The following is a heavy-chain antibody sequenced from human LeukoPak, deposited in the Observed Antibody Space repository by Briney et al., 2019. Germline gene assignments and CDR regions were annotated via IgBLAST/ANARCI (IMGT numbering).Heavy chain of an antibody. CDR3: ARGGYSSGWYGALYY. CDR1: GGTFSSYA. Sequence: SVKVSCKASGGTFSSYAISWVRQAPGQGLEWMGGIIPIFGTANYAQKFQGRVTITADKSTSTAYMELSSLRSENTAVYYCARGGYSSGWYGALYYWGQGTLVTVSS. D-gene: IGHD6-19*01. V-gene: IGHV1-69*06. CDR2: IIPIFGTA. J-gene: IGHJ4*02.